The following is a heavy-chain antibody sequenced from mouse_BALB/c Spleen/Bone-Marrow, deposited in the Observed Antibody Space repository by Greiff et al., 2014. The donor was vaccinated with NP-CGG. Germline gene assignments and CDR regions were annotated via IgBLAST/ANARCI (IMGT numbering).Heavy chain of an antibody. J-gene: IGHJ2*01. CDR3: ARTYFDY. CDR1: GYTFTSYW. CDR2: INPSNGRT. V-gene: IGHV1S81*02. Sequence: VQLQQSGAELVKPEASVKLSCKASGYTFTSYWMHWVKQRPGQGLEWIGEINPSNGRTNYNEKFKSKATLTVDKSSSTAYMQLSSLTSEDSAVYYCARTYFDYWGQGTTLTVSS.